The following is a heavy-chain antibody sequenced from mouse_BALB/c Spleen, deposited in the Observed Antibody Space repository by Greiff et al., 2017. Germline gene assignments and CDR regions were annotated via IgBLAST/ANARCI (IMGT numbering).Heavy chain of an antibody. J-gene: IGHJ4*01. Sequence: EVMLVESGGGLVQPGGSLKLSCAASGFTFSSYTMSWVRQTPEKRLEWVAYISNGGGSTYYPDTVKGRFTISRDNAKNTLYLQMSSLKSEDTAMYYCARHRRDGYDGYAMDYWGQGTSVTVSS. D-gene: IGHD2-2*01. V-gene: IGHV5-12-2*01. CDR2: ISNGGGST. CDR1: GFTFSSYT. CDR3: ARHRRDGYDGYAMDY.